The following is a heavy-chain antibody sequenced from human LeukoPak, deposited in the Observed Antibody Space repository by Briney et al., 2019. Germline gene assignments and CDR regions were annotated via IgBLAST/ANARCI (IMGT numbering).Heavy chain of an antibody. CDR3: GRATDC. V-gene: IGHV4-34*01. J-gene: IGHJ4*02. CDR1: GGSFSGYY. CDR2: INHSGST. Sequence: PSETLSLTCAVYGGSFSGYYWSWIRQPPGKGLEWIGEINHSGSTYYNPSLKSRLTISMDTSTTQFTLKLTSVTAADTAVYYCGRATDCWGQGTLVTVSS.